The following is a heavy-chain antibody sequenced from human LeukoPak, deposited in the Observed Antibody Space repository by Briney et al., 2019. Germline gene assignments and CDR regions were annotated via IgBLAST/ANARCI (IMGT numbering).Heavy chain of an antibody. V-gene: IGHV3-53*01. CDR2: IYSGGST. J-gene: IGHJ1*01. D-gene: IGHD6-19*01. CDR1: GFTVSSNY. CDR3: ATSIAVAGLQH. Sequence: PGGSLRLSCAASGFTVSSNYMSWVRQAPGKGLEWVSVIYSGGSTYYADSVKDRFTISRDNSKNTLYLQMNSLRAEDTAVYYCATSIAVAGLQHWGQGTLVTVSS.